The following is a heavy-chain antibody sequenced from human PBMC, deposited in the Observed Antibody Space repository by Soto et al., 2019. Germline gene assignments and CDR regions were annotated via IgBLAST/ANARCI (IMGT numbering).Heavy chain of an antibody. CDR2: ISGSGIST. D-gene: IGHD4-4*01. CDR1: GFTFSTYP. J-gene: IGHJ6*02. Sequence: GSLRLSCAASGFTFSTYPMSWVRQAPGKGLEWVSGISGSGISTYYTDSVKGRFTISRDNSKNTVFLQMNSLRDEDTAVYYCVKPPVITASYYYYDMDVWGQGTTVTVSS. V-gene: IGHV3-23*01. CDR3: VKPPVITASYYYYDMDV.